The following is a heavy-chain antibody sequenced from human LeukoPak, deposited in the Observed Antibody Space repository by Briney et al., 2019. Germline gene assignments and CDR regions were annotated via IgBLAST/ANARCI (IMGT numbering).Heavy chain of an antibody. V-gene: IGHV4-59*01. CDR2: IYYSGST. CDR3: AGVPPYSSSWSFDY. Sequence: SETLSLTCTVSGGSISSYYWSWIRQPPGKGLDWIGYIYYSGSTNYNPSLKSRVTISVDTSKNQFSLKLGSVTAADTAVYYCAGVPPYSSSWSFDYWGQGTLVTVSS. J-gene: IGHJ4*02. D-gene: IGHD6-13*01. CDR1: GGSISSYY.